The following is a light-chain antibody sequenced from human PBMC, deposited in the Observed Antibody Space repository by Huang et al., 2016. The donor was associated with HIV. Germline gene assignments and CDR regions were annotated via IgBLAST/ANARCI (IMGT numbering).Light chain of an antibody. V-gene: IGKV3-15*01. J-gene: IGKJ5*01. Sequence: EIVMTQSPASLSLSPGERATLFCRAGQSVNSGLAWYQPKPGQAPRLLSYGATARATGVPARFSGGGSGTEFSLRISSLESEDFAVYYCQQYDEWPITFGQGTRLDIK. CDR3: QQYDEWPIT. CDR2: GAT. CDR1: QSVNSG.